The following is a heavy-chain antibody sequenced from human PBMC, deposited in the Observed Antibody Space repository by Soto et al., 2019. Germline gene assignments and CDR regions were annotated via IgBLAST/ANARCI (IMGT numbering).Heavy chain of an antibody. CDR3: ARTYDSNGYANEFDS. D-gene: IGHD3-22*01. Sequence: QVVLQESGPGLVKPSETLSLTCSVSGRSITSYYWSWVRQPPGKGLEWIGYLYDNGITSQTPSLKSRVTTSADTSQNQFSLRLTSVTGADTAVYYCARTYDSNGYANEFDSWGQGILVTVTS. CDR2: LYDNGIT. J-gene: IGHJ4*02. CDR1: GRSITSYY. V-gene: IGHV4-59*12.